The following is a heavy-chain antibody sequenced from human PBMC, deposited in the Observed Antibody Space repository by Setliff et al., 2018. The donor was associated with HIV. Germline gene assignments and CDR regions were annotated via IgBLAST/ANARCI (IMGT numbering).Heavy chain of an antibody. Sequence: ASVKVSCKTSGYTFTSYDINWVRQATGQGLEWMGWMNPNSGNRGYAQKFQGRVTISRNTSISTAYMELSGLRSEDTAVYYCARDDVGYRSGGSCYHLFDTFDIWGQGTVVTVSS. CDR3: ARDDVGYRSGGSCYHLFDTFDI. CDR2: MNPNSGNR. CDR1: GYTFTSYD. D-gene: IGHD2-15*01. V-gene: IGHV1-8*03. J-gene: IGHJ3*02.